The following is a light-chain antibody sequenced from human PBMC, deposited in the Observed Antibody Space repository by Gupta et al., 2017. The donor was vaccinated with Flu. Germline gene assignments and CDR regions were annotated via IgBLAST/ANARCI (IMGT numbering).Light chain of an antibody. CDR2: GAS. CDR3: QQYGSSPPWT. J-gene: IGKJ1*01. Sequence: GPRSLSPGEGATLSCRASQSVSNYLAWYQQKRGQAPRLLIYGASSRATGIPDRFSGRGSGTDFTLTISRLEPEDFAVYHCQQYGSSPPWTFGQGTKVEIK. CDR1: QSVSNY. V-gene: IGKV3-20*01.